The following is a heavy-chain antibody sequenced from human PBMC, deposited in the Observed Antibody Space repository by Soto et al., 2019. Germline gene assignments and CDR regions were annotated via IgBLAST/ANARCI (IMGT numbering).Heavy chain of an antibody. J-gene: IGHJ4*02. Sequence: QVQLVQSGAEVKKPGSSVKVSCKASGGTFSSYTISWVRQAPGQGLEWMGRIIPILGIANYAQKFQGRVTITAEKSTSTAYMELSSLRSEDTAVYYCARAGGCSSTSCQDDYWGQGTLVTVSS. V-gene: IGHV1-69*02. CDR2: IIPILGIA. CDR3: ARAGGCSSTSCQDDY. CDR1: GGTFSSYT. D-gene: IGHD2-2*01.